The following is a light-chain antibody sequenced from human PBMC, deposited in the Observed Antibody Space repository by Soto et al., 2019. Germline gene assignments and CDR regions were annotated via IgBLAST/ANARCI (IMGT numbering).Light chain of an antibody. Sequence: DIQVTPAPSTLSASLRDRVTITFRASQSISSWLAWYQQKPGKAPKLLIYDASSLESGVPSRFSGSGSGTEFSLSISSLQPDDFATYYCQQYNSYWTFGEGTKVDI. CDR1: QSISSW. CDR3: QQYNSYWT. V-gene: IGKV1-5*01. CDR2: DAS. J-gene: IGKJ1*01.